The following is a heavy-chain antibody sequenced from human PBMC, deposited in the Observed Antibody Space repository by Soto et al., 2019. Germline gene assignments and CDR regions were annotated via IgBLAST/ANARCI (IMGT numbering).Heavy chain of an antibody. D-gene: IGHD3-3*02. CDR3: ARLGSSSKYSLAYYYYYGMDV. Sequence: GESLKISCKGSGYSFTSYWISWVRQMPGKGLEWMGRIDPSDSYTNYSPSFQGHVTISADKSISTAYLQWSSLKASDTAMYYCARLGSSSKYSLAYYYYYGMDVWGQGTTVTVSS. V-gene: IGHV5-10-1*01. CDR2: IDPSDSYT. J-gene: IGHJ6*02. CDR1: GYSFTSYW.